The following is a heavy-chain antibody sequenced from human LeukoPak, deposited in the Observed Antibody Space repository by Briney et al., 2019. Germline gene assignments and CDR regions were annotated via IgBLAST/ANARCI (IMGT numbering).Heavy chain of an antibody. V-gene: IGHV4-34*01. Sequence: SETLSLTCAGYGGSFSGYYWSWIRQPPGKGLEWIGEINHSGSTNYNPSLKSRVTISVDTSKNQFSLKLSSVTAADTAVYYCARYDYGDYGWFDPWGQGTLVTVSS. CDR1: GGSFSGYY. CDR3: ARYDYGDYGWFDP. CDR2: INHSGST. D-gene: IGHD4-17*01. J-gene: IGHJ5*02.